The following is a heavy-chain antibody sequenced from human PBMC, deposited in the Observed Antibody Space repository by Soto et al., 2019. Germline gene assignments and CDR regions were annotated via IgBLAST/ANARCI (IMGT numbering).Heavy chain of an antibody. CDR1: GFTFTRYS. Sequence: LGWSLRLSCAPSGFTFTRYSMNWVRQAPGKGLEWVSSISSTTNYIYYADSMKGRFTVSRDNAKNSVYLEMNSLSAEDTAVYYCARESEDLTSNFDYWGQGTLFTVSS. CDR3: ARESEDLTSNFDY. V-gene: IGHV3-21*01. CDR2: ISSTTNYI. J-gene: IGHJ4*02.